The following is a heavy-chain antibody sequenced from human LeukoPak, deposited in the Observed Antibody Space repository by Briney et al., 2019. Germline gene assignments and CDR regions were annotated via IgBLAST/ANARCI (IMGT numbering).Heavy chain of an antibody. Sequence: GGSLRLSCAASGFTFRNYWMSWVRQAPGKGLEWVTNIKQDGSDKDYVDSVKGRFTISRDNAKNSLYLQMNSLRAEDTAVYYCAKMTTVNYYYMDVWGKGTTVTVSS. D-gene: IGHD4-17*01. CDR3: AKMTTVNYYYMDV. CDR2: IKQDGSDK. CDR1: GFTFRNYW. V-gene: IGHV3-7*01. J-gene: IGHJ6*03.